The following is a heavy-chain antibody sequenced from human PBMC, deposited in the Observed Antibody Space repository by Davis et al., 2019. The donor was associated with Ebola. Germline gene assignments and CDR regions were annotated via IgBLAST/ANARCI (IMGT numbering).Heavy chain of an antibody. CDR1: GFTFSSYW. Sequence: GESLKISCAASGFTFSSYWMSWVRQAPGKGLEWVANIKQDGSEKYYVDSVKGRFTISRDNAKNSLYLQMNSLRAEDTAVYYCASGESYYPSHFDYWGQGTLVTVSS. CDR2: IKQDGSEK. V-gene: IGHV3-7*01. J-gene: IGHJ4*02. CDR3: ASGESYYPSHFDY. D-gene: IGHD3-10*01.